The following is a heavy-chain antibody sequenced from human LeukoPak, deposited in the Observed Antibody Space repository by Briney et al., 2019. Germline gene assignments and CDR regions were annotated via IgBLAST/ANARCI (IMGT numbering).Heavy chain of an antibody. CDR1: GYRFNTYW. D-gene: IGHD3-22*01. CDR3: ARRYHDYSGYSRQFDY. CDR2: IYPGDSDT. J-gene: IGHJ4*02. V-gene: IGHV5-51*01. Sequence: GESLKISCEGSGYRFNTYWIGWVRQMPGKGLEWMGIIYPGDSDTRYSPSFQGRVTISADKSISTAYLQWSSLKTSDTAMYYCARRYHDYSGYSRQFDYWGQGTLVTVSS.